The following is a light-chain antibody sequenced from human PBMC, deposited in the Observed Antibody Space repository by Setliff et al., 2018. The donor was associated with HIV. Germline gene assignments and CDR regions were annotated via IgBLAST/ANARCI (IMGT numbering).Light chain of an antibody. CDR2: EVS. V-gene: IGLV2-14*01. CDR1: SNDVGGYNY. Sequence: QSALAQPASVSGSPGQSITISCTGSSNDVGGYNYVSWYQQRPGKAPKLMISEVSNRPSGVSNRFSGSKSGNTASLTISGLQAEDETDYYCCSYAGNFLHVFGTGTKVTVL. J-gene: IGLJ1*01. CDR3: CSYAGNFLHV.